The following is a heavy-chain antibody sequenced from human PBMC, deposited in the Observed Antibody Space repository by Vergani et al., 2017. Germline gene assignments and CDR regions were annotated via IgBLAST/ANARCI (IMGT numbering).Heavy chain of an antibody. Sequence: QLQLQESGSGLVKPSQTLSLTCAVSGGSISSGGYSWSWIRQPPGKGLEWIGYIDHSGSTYSNPSLKSRVTISVDTSKNQFSLKLSSVTAADTAVYYCARGRTGWYRYWYFDLWGRGTLVTVSS. CDR3: ARGRTGWYRYWYFDL. CDR1: GGSISSGGYS. CDR2: IDHSGST. D-gene: IGHD6-19*01. V-gene: IGHV4-30-2*01. J-gene: IGHJ2*01.